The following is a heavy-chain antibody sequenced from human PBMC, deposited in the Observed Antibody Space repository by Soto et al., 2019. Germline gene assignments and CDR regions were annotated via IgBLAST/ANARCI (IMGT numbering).Heavy chain of an antibody. J-gene: IGHJ4*02. CDR3: ARVSAFGYYDSSGYYTEYPFFDY. V-gene: IGHV4-31*03. Sequence: PSETLSLTCTVSGGSISSGGYYWSWIRQHPGKGLEWIGYIYYSGSTYYNPSLKSRVTISVDTSKNQFSLKLSSVTAAVTAVYYCARVSAFGYYDSSGYYTEYPFFDYWGQGTLVTVSS. CDR1: GGSISSGGYY. CDR2: IYYSGST. D-gene: IGHD3-22*01.